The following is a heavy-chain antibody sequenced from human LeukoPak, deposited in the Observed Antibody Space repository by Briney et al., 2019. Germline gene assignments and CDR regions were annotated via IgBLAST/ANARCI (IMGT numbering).Heavy chain of an antibody. CDR1: RFTFSDYY. J-gene: IGHJ4*02. Sequence: GGSLRLSCAASRFTFSDYYMSWIRQAPGKGLEWLSYISSSGSTFYYADSVKGRFTISRDNAKSSLYLQMNSLRADDTAVYYCARQKGLALDYWGQGTLVTVS. CDR3: ARQKGLALDY. V-gene: IGHV3-11*01. CDR2: ISSSGSTF. D-gene: IGHD3/OR15-3a*01.